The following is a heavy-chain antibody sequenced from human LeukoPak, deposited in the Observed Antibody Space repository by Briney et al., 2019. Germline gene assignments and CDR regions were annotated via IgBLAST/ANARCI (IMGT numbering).Heavy chain of an antibody. CDR2: IRSKAYGGTT. D-gene: IGHD3-22*01. CDR1: GFTFGDYA. V-gene: IGHV3-49*04. Sequence: PGGSLRLSCTASGFTFGDYAMSWVRQAPGKGLEWVSFIRSKAYGGTTGYAAKVNGRLIISRDDSNRIAYLQMNSLKTEETAVYYCRGDSSGYYSDYGMDVWGQGTTV. CDR3: RGDSSGYYSDYGMDV. J-gene: IGHJ6*02.